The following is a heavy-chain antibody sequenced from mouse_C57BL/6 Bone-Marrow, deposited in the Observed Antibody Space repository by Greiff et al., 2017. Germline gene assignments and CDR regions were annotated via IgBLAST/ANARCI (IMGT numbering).Heavy chain of an antibody. J-gene: IGHJ3*01. Sequence: VKLQESGPGLVAPSQSLSITCTVSGFSLTSYGVDWVRQSPGKGLEWLGVIWGVGSTNYNSAPKSRLSISKDNSKSQVFLKMNSLQTDDTAMYYCATIQRKFAYWGQGTLVTVSA. CDR3: ATIQRKFAY. CDR1: GFSLTSYG. V-gene: IGHV2-6*01. CDR2: IWGVGST.